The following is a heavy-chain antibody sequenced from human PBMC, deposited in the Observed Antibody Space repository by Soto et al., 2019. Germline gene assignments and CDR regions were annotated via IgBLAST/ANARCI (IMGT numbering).Heavy chain of an antibody. V-gene: IGHV3-21*01. CDR1: GFTFSSYS. D-gene: IGHD3-22*01. J-gene: IGHJ6*02. CDR2: ISSSSSYI. Sequence: PGGSLRLSCAASGFTFSSYSMNWVRQAPGKGLEWVSSISSSSSYIYYADSVKGRFTISRDNAKNSLYLQMNSLRAEDTAVYYCARAYAFSGSPGRYGMDVWGQGTTVTVSS. CDR3: ARAYAFSGSPGRYGMDV.